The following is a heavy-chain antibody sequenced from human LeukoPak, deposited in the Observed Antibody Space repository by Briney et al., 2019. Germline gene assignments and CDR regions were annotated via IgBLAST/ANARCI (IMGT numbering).Heavy chain of an antibody. CDR3: ARDKDGTDAFDI. D-gene: IGHD1/OR15-1a*01. CDR1: GGSISSGGYY. V-gene: IGHV4-30-2*01. CDR2: IYHSGST. Sequence: PSETLSLTCTVSGGSISSGGYYWSWIRQPPGKGLEWIGYIYHSGSTYYNPSLKSRVTISVDRSKNQFSLKLSSVTAADTAVYYCARDKDGTDAFDIWGQGTMVTVSS. J-gene: IGHJ3*02.